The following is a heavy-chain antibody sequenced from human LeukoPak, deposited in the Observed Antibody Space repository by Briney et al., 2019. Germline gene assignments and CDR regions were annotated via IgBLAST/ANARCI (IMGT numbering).Heavy chain of an antibody. J-gene: IGHJ4*02. CDR2: MYYGGST. V-gene: IGHV4-39*01. D-gene: IGHD3-9*01. Sequence: SETLSLTCTVSGDSITSTSYYWGWIRQPPGKGLEWIGSMYYGGSTYSNPSLKSRVTISVDTSKNQFSLNLSSVTASDTAVFYCASTHYDILTPSYYVDFWGQGTLVTVSS. CDR3: ASTHYDILTPSYYVDF. CDR1: GDSITSTSYY.